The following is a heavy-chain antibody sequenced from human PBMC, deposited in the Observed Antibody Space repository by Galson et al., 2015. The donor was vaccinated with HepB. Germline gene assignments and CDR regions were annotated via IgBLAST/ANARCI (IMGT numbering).Heavy chain of an antibody. V-gene: IGHV3-7*01. Sequence: SLRLSCAASGFTFSSSWMSWVRQAPGKGLEWVANIKRDGSEKYYLDSVKGRFTISRDNAKNSLYLQMNSLRAEDTAVYYCATDTTSSPWRPPNDFDSWGQGTLVAVSS. D-gene: IGHD3-3*01. CDR1: GFTFSSSW. CDR3: ATDTTSSPWRPPNDFDS. J-gene: IGHJ4*02. CDR2: IKRDGSEK.